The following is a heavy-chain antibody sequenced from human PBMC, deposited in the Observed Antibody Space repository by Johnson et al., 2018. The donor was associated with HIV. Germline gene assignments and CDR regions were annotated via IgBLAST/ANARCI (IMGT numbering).Heavy chain of an antibody. CDR2: ISGSGGST. J-gene: IGHJ3*02. CDR1: GFTFSSYA. V-gene: IGHV3-23*04. Sequence: VQLVESGGGLVQPGGSLRLSCAASGFTFSSYAMSWVRQAPGKGLEWVSAISGSGGSTYYADSVKGRFTISRDNSKNTLYMQMNSLRAEDTALYYCARVIGLGYYDSTANAFDIWGQGTMVTVSS. CDR3: ARVIGLGYYDSTANAFDI. D-gene: IGHD3-22*01.